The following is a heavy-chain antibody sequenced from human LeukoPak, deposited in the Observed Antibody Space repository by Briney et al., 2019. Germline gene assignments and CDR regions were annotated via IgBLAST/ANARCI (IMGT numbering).Heavy chain of an antibody. CDR3: AKDHQTYYYDSSGAYYFDS. CDR1: GFTFSSYA. CDR2: ISGSGGST. J-gene: IGHJ4*02. D-gene: IGHD3-22*01. V-gene: IGHV3-23*01. Sequence: GGSLRLSCAASGFTFSSYAMSWVRQAPGKGLEWVSAISGSGGSTYYADSVKGRFTISRDNSKNTLHLQMNSLRAEDTAVYYCAKDHQTYYYDSSGAYYFDSWGQGTLVTVSS.